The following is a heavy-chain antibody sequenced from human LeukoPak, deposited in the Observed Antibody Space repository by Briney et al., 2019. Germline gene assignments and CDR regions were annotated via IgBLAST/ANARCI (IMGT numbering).Heavy chain of an antibody. CDR1: GGSFSGYY. CDR2: ICHSGST. D-gene: IGHD3-3*01. Sequence: SETLSLTCAVYGGSFSGYYLSWIRQPPGKGLEWMGDICHSGSTNYNPASERGGTISVDTSKNKFSLKLSSVNAADTAVYYCVRIHALRFLEWLPKHYFDYWGQGTLVTVSS. J-gene: IGHJ4*02. V-gene: IGHV4-34*01. CDR3: VRIHALRFLEWLPKHYFDY.